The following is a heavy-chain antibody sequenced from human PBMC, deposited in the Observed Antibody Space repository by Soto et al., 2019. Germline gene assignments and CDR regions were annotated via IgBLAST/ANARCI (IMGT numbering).Heavy chain of an antibody. CDR3: TTMITFGGVIVPVVDY. J-gene: IGHJ4*02. CDR1: GFTFSNAW. CDR2: IKSKTDGGTT. D-gene: IGHD3-16*02. V-gene: IGHV3-15*07. Sequence: PGGSLRLSCAASGFTFSNAWMNWVRQAPGKGLEWVGRIKSKTDGGTTDYAAPVKGRFTISRDDSKNTLYLQMNSLKTEDTAVFYCTTMITFGGVIVPVVDYWGQGTLVTVSS.